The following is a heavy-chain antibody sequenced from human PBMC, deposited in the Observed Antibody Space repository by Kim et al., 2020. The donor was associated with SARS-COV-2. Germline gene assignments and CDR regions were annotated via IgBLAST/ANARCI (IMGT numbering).Heavy chain of an antibody. J-gene: IGHJ4*02. Sequence: SVKGRFSISRDNSKNTLYLQMSSLRAEDTAVYYCARGDYHGSGIYYNGDHWGQGTLVTVSS. CDR3: ARGDYHGSGIYYNGDH. V-gene: IGHV3-30*15. D-gene: IGHD3-10*01.